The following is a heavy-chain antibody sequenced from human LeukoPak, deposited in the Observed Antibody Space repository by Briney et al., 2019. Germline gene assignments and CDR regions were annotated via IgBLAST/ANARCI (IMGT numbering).Heavy chain of an antibody. CDR2: INQSGST. D-gene: IGHD5-24*01. Sequence: SETLSLTCAVYGGSFSGYYWSWIRQPPGKGLEWIGEINQSGSTNYNPSLKSRVTISVDTSKNQFSLKLSSVTAADTAVYYCASGRCGYNYWSVRWFDPWGQGALVTVSS. CDR1: GGSFSGYY. CDR3: ASGRCGYNYWSVRWFDP. J-gene: IGHJ5*02. V-gene: IGHV4-34*01.